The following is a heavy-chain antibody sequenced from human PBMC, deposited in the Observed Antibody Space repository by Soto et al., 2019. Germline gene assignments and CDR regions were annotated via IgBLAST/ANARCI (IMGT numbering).Heavy chain of an antibody. CDR2: FFPGDSDT. V-gene: IGHV5-51*01. J-gene: IGHJ4*02. D-gene: IGHD6-13*01. CDR1: GYRFTSYW. CDR3: AISSVAAAGFDY. Sequence: GESLKISCKGSGYRFTSYWIGWVRQMPGKGLEWMGIFFPGDSDTRVSPSFQGQVTISVDKSISTAYLRWSSLRASDTAMYYCAISSVAAAGFDYWGQGTPVTVSS.